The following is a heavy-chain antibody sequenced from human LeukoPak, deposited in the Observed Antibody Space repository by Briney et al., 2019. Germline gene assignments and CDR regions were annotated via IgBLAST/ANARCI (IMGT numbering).Heavy chain of an antibody. CDR1: GFTFSGYW. CDR2: INRDGSEK. Sequence: GGSLRLSCVASGFTFSGYWMSWVRQAPGKGLEWVANINRDGSEKHYVDSVEGRFTISRDNAKNSLYLQMNSLRAEDTAVYYCARAGPDILTGYYSVLGYWGQGTLVTVSS. D-gene: IGHD3-9*01. V-gene: IGHV3-7*02. J-gene: IGHJ4*02. CDR3: ARAGPDILTGYYSVLGY.